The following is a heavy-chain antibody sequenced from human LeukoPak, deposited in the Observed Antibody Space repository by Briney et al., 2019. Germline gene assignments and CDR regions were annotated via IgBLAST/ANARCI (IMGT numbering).Heavy chain of an antibody. V-gene: IGHV3-11*04. CDR3: ASSRIVGAAVDY. D-gene: IGHD1-26*01. J-gene: IGHJ4*02. Sequence: LSLTCGAYGGSFSGYYWSWIRQPPGKGLEWVSYISSSGSTIYYADSVKGRFTISRDNAKNSLYLQMNSLRAEDTAVYYCASSRIVGAAVDYWGQGTLVTVSS. CDR2: ISSSGSTI. CDR1: GGSFSGYY.